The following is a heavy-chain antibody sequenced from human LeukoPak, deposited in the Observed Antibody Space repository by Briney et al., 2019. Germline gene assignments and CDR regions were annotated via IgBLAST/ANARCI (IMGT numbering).Heavy chain of an antibody. CDR2: INYSGST. D-gene: IGHD1-26*01. CDR1: GGSFSGYY. CDR3: ARHGTRYYYYYMDV. J-gene: IGHJ6*03. Sequence: SETLSLTCGVYGGSFSGYYWTWIRQTPGKGLEWIGEINYSGSTNYNPSLKSRVTISVDTSKNQFSLKLSSVTAVDTAVYYCARHGTRYYYYYMDVWGKGTTVTISS. V-gene: IGHV4-34*01.